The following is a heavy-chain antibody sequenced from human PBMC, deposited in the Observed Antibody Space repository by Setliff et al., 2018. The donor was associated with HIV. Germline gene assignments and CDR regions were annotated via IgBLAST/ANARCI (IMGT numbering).Heavy chain of an antibody. CDR1: GGSIRSYY. CDR3: ARVVPEVVYGAYWFDP. V-gene: IGHV4-4*07. J-gene: IGHJ5*02. D-gene: IGHD4-17*01. Sequence: SETLSLTCTVSGGSIRSYYWSWIRQPAGKGLEWIGRIYGSGSTNYNPSLESRVTMSVDTSKNQVSLKLNSVTAADAAVYYCARVVPEVVYGAYWFDPWGQGTLITVSS. CDR2: IYGSGST.